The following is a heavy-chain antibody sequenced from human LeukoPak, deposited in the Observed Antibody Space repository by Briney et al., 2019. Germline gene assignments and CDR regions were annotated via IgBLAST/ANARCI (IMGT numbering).Heavy chain of an antibody. CDR2: ISSSSSYI. J-gene: IGHJ4*02. CDR1: GFTFSNYG. Sequence: GRSLRLSCTASGFTFSNYGMNWVRQAPGKGLEWVSSISSSSSYIYYADSVKGRFTISRDNAKNSLYLQMNSLRAEDTAVYYCARWARSSNFDYWGQGTLVTVSS. V-gene: IGHV3-21*01. CDR3: ARWARSSNFDY.